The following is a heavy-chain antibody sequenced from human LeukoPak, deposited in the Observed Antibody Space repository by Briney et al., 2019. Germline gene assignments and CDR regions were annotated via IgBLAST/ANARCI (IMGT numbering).Heavy chain of an antibody. V-gene: IGHV1-2*02. J-gene: IGHJ4*02. CDR2: INPNSGGT. CDR1: GYTFTGYY. D-gene: IGHD1-26*01. CDR3: ARYRVGATAIDY. Sequence: ASVKVSCKASGYTFTGYYMHWARQAPGQGLEWMGWINPNSGGTNYAQKFQGRVTMTRDTSISTAYMELSRLRSDDTAVYYCARYRVGATAIDYWGQGTLVTVSS.